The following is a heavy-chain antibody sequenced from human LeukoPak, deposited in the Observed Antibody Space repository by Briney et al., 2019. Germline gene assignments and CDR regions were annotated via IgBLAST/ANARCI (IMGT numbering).Heavy chain of an antibody. CDR1: GFTFSSYG. CDR2: IRYDGSNK. D-gene: IGHD2-8*01. Sequence: GGSLRLSCAASGFTFSSYGMHWVRQAPGKGLEWVAFIRYDGSNKYYADSVKGRFTISRDNSKNTLYLQMNSLRAEDTAVYYCAKADIVLMVYASTVGSFDYWGQGTLVTVSS. V-gene: IGHV3-30*02. CDR3: AKADIVLMVYASTVGSFDY. J-gene: IGHJ4*02.